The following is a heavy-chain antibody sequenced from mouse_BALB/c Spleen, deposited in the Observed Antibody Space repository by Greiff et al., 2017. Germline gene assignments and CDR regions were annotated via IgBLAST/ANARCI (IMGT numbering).Heavy chain of an antibody. Sequence: VKLVESGAELVRPGTSVKISCKASGYTFTNYWLGRVKQRPGHGLEWIGDIYPGGGYTNYNEKFKGKATLTADTSSSTAYMQLSSLTSEDSAVYFCARSSNSLLRMDYWGQGTSVTVSS. D-gene: IGHD1-2*01. J-gene: IGHJ4*01. CDR1: GYTFTNYW. CDR3: ARSSNSLLRMDY. CDR2: IYPGGGYT. V-gene: IGHV1-63*02.